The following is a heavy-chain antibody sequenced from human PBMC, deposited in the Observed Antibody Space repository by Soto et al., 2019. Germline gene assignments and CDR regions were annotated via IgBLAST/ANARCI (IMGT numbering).Heavy chain of an antibody. V-gene: IGHV3-23*01. D-gene: IGHD2-15*01. CDR1: GFTFSSYA. CDR2: ISGSGGST. Sequence: GGSLRLSCAASGFTFSSYAMSWVRQAPGKGLEWVSAISGSGGSTYYADSVKGRFTISRDNSKNTLYLQMNSLRAEDTAVYYCAKVPVGYCSGGSCYLDYWGQGTLVTVSS. CDR3: AKVPVGYCSGGSCYLDY. J-gene: IGHJ4*02.